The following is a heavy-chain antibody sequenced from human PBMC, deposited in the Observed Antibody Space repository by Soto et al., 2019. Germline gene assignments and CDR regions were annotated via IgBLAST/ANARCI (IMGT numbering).Heavy chain of an antibody. D-gene: IGHD3-9*01. J-gene: IGHJ5*02. Sequence: ASVKVSCKVSGYTLTELSMHWVRQAPGKGLEWMGGFDPEDGETIYAQKFQGRVTMTEDTSTDTAYMELSSLRSEDTAVYYCATAFPYYDILTGPRGLLEFDPWGQGTLVTVSS. V-gene: IGHV1-24*01. CDR3: ATAFPYYDILTGPRGLLEFDP. CDR1: GYTLTELS. CDR2: FDPEDGET.